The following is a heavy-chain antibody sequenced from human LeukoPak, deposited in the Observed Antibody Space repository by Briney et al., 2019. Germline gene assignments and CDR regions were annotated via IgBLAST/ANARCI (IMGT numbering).Heavy chain of an antibody. Sequence: SETLSLTCTVSGGSISSYYWSWIRQPPGKGLEWIGYIYYSGSANYNPSLKSRVTISVDTSKNQFSLKLSSVTAADTAVYYCARAVVIGWFDPWGQGTLVTVSS. V-gene: IGHV4-59*01. CDR3: ARAVVIGWFDP. D-gene: IGHD3-10*01. CDR1: GGSISSYY. CDR2: IYYSGSA. J-gene: IGHJ5*02.